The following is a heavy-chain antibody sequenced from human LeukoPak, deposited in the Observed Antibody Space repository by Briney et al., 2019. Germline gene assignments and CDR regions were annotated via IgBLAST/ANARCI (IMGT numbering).Heavy chain of an antibody. V-gene: IGHV3-20*04. J-gene: IGHJ4*02. Sequence: PGGSLRLSCAASGFTFDDYGMSWVRQAPGKGLEWVSGINWNGGSTVYADSVKGRFTISRDNAKNSLYLQMNSLRAEDTALYYCARETSYGGNYYFDYWGQGTLVTVSS. CDR2: INWNGGST. CDR1: GFTFDDYG. CDR3: ARETSYGGNYYFDY. D-gene: IGHD4-23*01.